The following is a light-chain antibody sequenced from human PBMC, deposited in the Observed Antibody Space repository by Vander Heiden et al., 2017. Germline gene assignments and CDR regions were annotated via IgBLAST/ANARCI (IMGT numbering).Light chain of an antibody. CDR2: KAS. J-gene: IGKJ1*01. Sequence: DIHVTQSPSTLSASVGDRVTITCRASQSISSWLAWYQQKPGKAPKLLIYKASSLESGVPSRFSGSGSGTGFTLTISSLQPDDFATYYCQQYNTYPWTFGQGTKVEIK. CDR1: QSISSW. V-gene: IGKV1-5*03. CDR3: QQYNTYPWT.